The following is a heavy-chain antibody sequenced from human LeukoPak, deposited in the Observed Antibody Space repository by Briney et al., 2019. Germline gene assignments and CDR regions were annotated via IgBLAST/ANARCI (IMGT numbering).Heavy chain of an antibody. CDR1: GGSFSGYY. Sequence: SETLSLTCAVYGGSFSGYYWSWIRQPPGKGLEWIGEINHSGSTNYNPSLKSRVTISVDTSKNQFSLKLSSVTAADTAVYYCAREGLNMVRGIIPKEAWGWFDPWGQGTLVTVSS. J-gene: IGHJ5*02. CDR3: AREGLNMVRGIIPKEAWGWFDP. D-gene: IGHD3-10*01. CDR2: INHSGST. V-gene: IGHV4-34*01.